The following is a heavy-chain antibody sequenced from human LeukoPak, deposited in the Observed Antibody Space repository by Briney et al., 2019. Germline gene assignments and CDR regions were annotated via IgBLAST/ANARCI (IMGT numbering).Heavy chain of an antibody. Sequence: GGSLRLSCVASGFTFSSYRMSWVRQAPGKGLVWVANIIQDGSAKNYADSVQGRFTISRDNAKNSLYLQMNSLRAEDTAAYYCARVTSYYYNTSGDYYFDYWGQGTLVTVSS. CDR1: GFTFSSYR. CDR2: IIQDGSAK. J-gene: IGHJ4*02. D-gene: IGHD3-22*01. CDR3: ARVTSYYYNTSGDYYFDY. V-gene: IGHV3-7*04.